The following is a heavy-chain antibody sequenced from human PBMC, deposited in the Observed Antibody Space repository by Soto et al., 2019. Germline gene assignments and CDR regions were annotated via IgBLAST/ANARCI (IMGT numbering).Heavy chain of an antibody. D-gene: IGHD2-2*01. CDR3: ARGGGSTKVDY. J-gene: IGHJ4*02. CDR2: TANSGST. Sequence: QVQLQESGPGLVKPSQTLSLTCTVSCCSITSSGYYWSWIRQHPGEGLEWIGFTANSGSTSYNPSLKSRLTISVDTPSNQFSLNLKSVTAADTAVYYCARGGGSTKVDYWGQGTLVTVSP. CDR1: CCSITSSGYY. V-gene: IGHV4-31*03.